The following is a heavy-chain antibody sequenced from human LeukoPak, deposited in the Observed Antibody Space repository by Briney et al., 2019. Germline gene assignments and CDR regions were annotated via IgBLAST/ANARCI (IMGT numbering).Heavy chain of an antibody. J-gene: IGHJ4*02. D-gene: IGHD3-10*01. V-gene: IGHV1-18*01. CDR3: ARRFGESNDY. CDR2: VSAYNGNT. CDR1: GYTFTSYA. Sequence: GASVKVSCKASGYTFTSYAISWLRQAPGQRLEWMGWVSAYNGNTNYAQNLQGRVTMTTDTSTSTAYMELRSLRSDDTAVYYCARRFGESNDYWGQGTLVTVSS.